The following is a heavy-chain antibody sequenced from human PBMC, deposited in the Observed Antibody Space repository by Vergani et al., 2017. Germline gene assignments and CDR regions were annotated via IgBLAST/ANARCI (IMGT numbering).Heavy chain of an antibody. CDR1: GGSFSGYY. Sequence: QVQLQQWGAGLLKPSETLSLTCAVYGGSFSGYYWSWIRQPPGKGLEWIGEINHSGSTNYNPSLKSRVTISVNTSKNPFSLKLSSVTAADTAVFYCARCGITGTISHYYYYMDVGGKGTTVTVSS. J-gene: IGHJ6*03. D-gene: IGHD1-7*01. CDR3: ARCGITGTISHYYYYMDV. CDR2: INHSGST. V-gene: IGHV4-34*01.